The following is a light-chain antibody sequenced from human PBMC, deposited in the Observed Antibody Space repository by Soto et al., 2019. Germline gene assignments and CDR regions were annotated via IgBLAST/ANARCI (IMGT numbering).Light chain of an antibody. Sequence: DIQMTQSPSSLSASVGDRVTITCQASQDISNYLNWYQQKPGKAPKLLIYHASILETGVPSRFSGSGSGTDFTFTISSLQPEDIATYYCQQYDNLPPFTFGPGTKVDI. J-gene: IGKJ3*01. V-gene: IGKV1-33*01. CDR2: HAS. CDR1: QDISNY. CDR3: QQYDNLPPFT.